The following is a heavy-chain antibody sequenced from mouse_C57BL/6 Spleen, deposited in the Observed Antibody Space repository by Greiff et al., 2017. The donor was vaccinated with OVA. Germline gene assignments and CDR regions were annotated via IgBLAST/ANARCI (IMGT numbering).Heavy chain of an antibody. J-gene: IGHJ1*03. CDR1: GYTFTDYN. CDR3: ASNWDWYFDV. V-gene: IGHV1-22*01. D-gene: IGHD4-1*01. Sequence: EVQLQESGPELVKPGASVKMSCKASGYTFTDYNMHWVKQSHGKSLEWIGYINPNNGGTSYNQKFKGKATLTVNKSSSTAYMELRSLTSEDSAVYYCASNWDWYFDVWGTGTTVTVSS. CDR2: INPNNGGT.